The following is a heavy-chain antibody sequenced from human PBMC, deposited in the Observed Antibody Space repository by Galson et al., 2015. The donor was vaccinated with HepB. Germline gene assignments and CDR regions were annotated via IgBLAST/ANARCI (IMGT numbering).Heavy chain of an antibody. CDR1: GFNFDTYS. V-gene: IGHV3-21*04. D-gene: IGHD6-19*01. CDR2: ISNTNTYI. J-gene: IGHJ4*02. CDR3: ARDRGGAVAGTFDY. Sequence: SLRLSCAASGFNFDTYSMNWIRQAPGKGLEWVSSISNTNTYIFYSDSVKGRFTISRDNAKNSLYLQMNSLRAEDTAVYYCARDRGGAVAGTFDYWGQGTLVTVSS.